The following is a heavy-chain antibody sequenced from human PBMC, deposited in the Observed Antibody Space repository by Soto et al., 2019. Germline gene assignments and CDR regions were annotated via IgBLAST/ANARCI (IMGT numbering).Heavy chain of an antibody. Sequence: GGSLRLSCAASGFTFTTYAMGWVRQAPGKGLDWISVISGGGSRTYSSDSVKGRFTISRDNSKNTLYLQMSSLRAEDTAMYYCAKIRTAVAGTFDYFDSWGQGTLVTVSS. J-gene: IGHJ4*02. CDR2: ISGGGSRT. D-gene: IGHD6-19*01. CDR3: AKIRTAVAGTFDYFDS. CDR1: GFTFTTYA. V-gene: IGHV3-23*01.